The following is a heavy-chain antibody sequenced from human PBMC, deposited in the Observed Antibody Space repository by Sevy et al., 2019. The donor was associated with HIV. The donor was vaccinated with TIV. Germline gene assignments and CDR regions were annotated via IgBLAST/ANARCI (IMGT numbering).Heavy chain of an antibody. D-gene: IGHD3-3*01. J-gene: IGHJ6*02. CDR3: ARGGNGDFWSYEYYYYGMDV. CDR1: GYTFTTYD. V-gene: IGHV1-8*01. CDR2: MSPNTGAT. Sequence: ASVKVSCAAFGYTFTTYDINWVRQAPGQGLEWMGWMSPNTGATGFAQKFQGRGTLTRNKSITTAYMELSSLTYEDTAIYYWARGGNGDFWSYEYYYYGMDVWGQGTTVTVSS.